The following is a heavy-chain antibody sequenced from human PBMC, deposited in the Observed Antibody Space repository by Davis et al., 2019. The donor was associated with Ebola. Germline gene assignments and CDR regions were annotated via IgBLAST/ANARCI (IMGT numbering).Heavy chain of an antibody. J-gene: IGHJ3*02. D-gene: IGHD5-18*01. V-gene: IGHV3-23*01. CDR1: GFTFSSYA. Sequence: PGGSLRLSCAASGFTFSSYAMSWVRQAPGKGLEWVSAISGSGGSTYYADSVKGRFTISRDNSKNTLYLQMNSLRAEDTAVYYCAKDLIQLRRVGPGSGAFDIWGQGTMVTVSS. CDR3: AKDLIQLRRVGPGSGAFDI. CDR2: ISGSGGST.